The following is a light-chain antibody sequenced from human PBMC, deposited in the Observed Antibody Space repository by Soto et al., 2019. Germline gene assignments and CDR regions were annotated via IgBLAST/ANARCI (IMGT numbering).Light chain of an antibody. V-gene: IGKV3-11*01. CDR1: QSVSDY. J-gene: IGKJ4*01. Sequence: EVVLTQSPASLSLSPGDRATLSCRAYQSVSDYVGWYQQKPGQPPRLLFFDASSRASGVPHRFSAGGSGTDFTLIISSLQPEDFAVYYCQQRVNWPPTFGGGTKVDI. CDR2: DAS. CDR3: QQRVNWPPT.